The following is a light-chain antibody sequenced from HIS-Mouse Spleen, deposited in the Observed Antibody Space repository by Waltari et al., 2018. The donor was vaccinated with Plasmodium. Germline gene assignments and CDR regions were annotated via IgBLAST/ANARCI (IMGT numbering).Light chain of an antibody. CDR2: LGS. J-gene: IGKJ2*01. CDR1: PNLTHSNGYNY. CDR3: MQALQTPRYT. V-gene: IGKV2-28*01. Sequence: DIVMTQSPLSLPVTPGEPASISCRSSPNLTHSNGYNYLDWYLQKPGQSPQLLIYLGSNRASGVPDRFSGSGSGTDFTLKISRVEAEDVGVYYCMQALQTPRYTFGQGTKLEIK.